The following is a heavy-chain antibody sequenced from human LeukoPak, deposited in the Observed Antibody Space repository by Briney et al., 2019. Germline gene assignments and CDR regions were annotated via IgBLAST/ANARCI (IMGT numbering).Heavy chain of an antibody. CDR2: IRYDGSNK. V-gene: IGHV3-30*02. CDR1: GFTFSSYG. D-gene: IGHD3-9*01. Sequence: GGSLRLSCAASGFTFSSYGMHWVRQAPGKGLEWVAFIRYDGSNKYYADSVKGRFTISRDNSKKSLYLQMNSLRAEDAAVYYCATHVFSELRYFDWSTNEWGQGTLVTVSS. J-gene: IGHJ4*02. CDR3: ATHVFSELRYFDWSTNE.